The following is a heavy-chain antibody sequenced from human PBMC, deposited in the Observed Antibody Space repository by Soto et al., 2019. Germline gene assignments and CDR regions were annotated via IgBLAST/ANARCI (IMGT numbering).Heavy chain of an antibody. Sequence: QVQLVQSGAEANKPGPSVKVSCKTSGGTFSSYAISWVRQAPGQGLEWMGGIVPLFRTTNYAQKFQGRVTITADTSTYTVNMELSGLRSGDTAVYYCARGGYSSTWSNLLDRSGLDVWGQGTTVTVSS. J-gene: IGHJ6*02. CDR1: GGTFSSYA. CDR3: ARGGYSSTWSNLLDRSGLDV. D-gene: IGHD6-13*01. V-gene: IGHV1-69*06. CDR2: IVPLFRTT.